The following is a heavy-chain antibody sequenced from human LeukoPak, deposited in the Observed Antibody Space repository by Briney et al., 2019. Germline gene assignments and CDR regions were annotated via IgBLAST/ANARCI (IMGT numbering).Heavy chain of an antibody. V-gene: IGHV3-30*02. J-gene: IGHJ4*02. CDR1: GFTFSDYY. CDR2: IRFDETNK. CDR3: ARGPSGYHNT. D-gene: IGHD5-12*01. Sequence: GGSLRLSCAASGFTFSDYYMSWIRQTPGKGLEWVAFIRFDETNKYYADSVKGRFTISRDNSKNTLYLQMNSLRAEDTAVYYCARGPSGYHNTGGQGTLVTVSS.